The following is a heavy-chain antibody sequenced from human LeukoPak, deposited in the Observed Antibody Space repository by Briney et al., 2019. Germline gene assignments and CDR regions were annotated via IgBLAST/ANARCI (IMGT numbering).Heavy chain of an antibody. Sequence: PSQTLSLTSTVPAAPTSSYYWTSTPQPPGHAREWIGYIYYSASTNYNPSLKSRVTISLDTSKNQFSLKVSSVTAADTAVYYCARGLVGFDYWGQGTLVTVSS. V-gene: IGHV4-59*01. J-gene: IGHJ4*02. CDR3: ARGLVGFDY. CDR2: IYYSAST. D-gene: IGHD1-26*01. CDR1: AAPTSSYY.